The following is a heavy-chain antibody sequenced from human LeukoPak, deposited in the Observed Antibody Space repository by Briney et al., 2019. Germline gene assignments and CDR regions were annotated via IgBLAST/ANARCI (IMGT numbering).Heavy chain of an antibody. CDR3: AKELSSGWYYFDY. CDR1: GFTFSSYG. CDR2: ISYDGSNK. D-gene: IGHD6-19*01. V-gene: IGHV3-30*18. J-gene: IGHJ4*02. Sequence: PGRSLRLSCAASGFTFSSYGMHWVRQAPGKGLEWVAAISYDGSNKYYADSVKGRFTFSRDNSKNTLYLQMNSLRAEDTAVYYCAKELSSGWYYFDYWGQGTLVTVSS.